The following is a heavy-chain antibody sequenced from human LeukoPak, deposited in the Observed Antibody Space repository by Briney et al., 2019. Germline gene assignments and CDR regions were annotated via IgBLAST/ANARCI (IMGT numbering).Heavy chain of an antibody. D-gene: IGHD4-17*01. CDR3: ARDDLTVTTRSDPPGWFDP. CDR2: INPNSGGT. J-gene: IGHJ5*02. CDR1: GYTFTGYY. Sequence: ASVKVSCKASGYTFTGYYMHWFRQAPGQGLEWMGCINPNSGGTNYAQKFKGRVTMTRDTSINTAYMELSRLTSVDTAVYYCARDDLTVTTRSDPPGWFDPWGQGTLVTVSS. V-gene: IGHV1-2*02.